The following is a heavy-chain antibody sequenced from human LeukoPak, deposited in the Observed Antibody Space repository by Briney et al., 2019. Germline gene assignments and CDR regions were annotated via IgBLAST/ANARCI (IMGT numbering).Heavy chain of an antibody. D-gene: IGHD6-19*01. Sequence: GGSLRLSCAASGFTVSSNYMSWVRQAPGKGLEWVSVIYSGGSTYYADSVKGRFTISRDNAKNSLYLQMNSLRAEDTAVYYCARLTRSSGYLDDAFDIWGQGTMVTVSS. CDR2: IYSGGST. V-gene: IGHV3-66*04. CDR1: GFTVSSNY. CDR3: ARLTRSSGYLDDAFDI. J-gene: IGHJ3*02.